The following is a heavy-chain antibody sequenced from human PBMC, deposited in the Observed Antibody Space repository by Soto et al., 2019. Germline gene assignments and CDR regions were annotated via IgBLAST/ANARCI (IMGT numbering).Heavy chain of an antibody. J-gene: IGHJ4*02. V-gene: IGHV3-23*01. CDR1: GFAFSNYA. CDR2: ISNAGST. CDR3: AKLLAQNFDY. Sequence: EVQLLESGGGLVQPGGSLRLSCAASGFAFSNYALSWVRQAPGKGLDWVSSISNAGSTNHADSVKGRFTISRDNSKNTLYLQMNSLRAEDTAVYYCAKLLAQNFDYGGQGSLVTVSS.